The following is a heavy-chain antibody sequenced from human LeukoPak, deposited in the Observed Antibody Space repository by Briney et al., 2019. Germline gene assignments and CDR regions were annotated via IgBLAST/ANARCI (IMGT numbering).Heavy chain of an antibody. V-gene: IGHV1-18*01. CDR3: ARGEDSRKEDAFDI. D-gene: IGHD6-6*01. CDR2: ISTYNGNT. Sequence: ASVKVSCKASGYTFTSYGISWVRQAPGQGLEWLGWISTYNGNTHYAQKLQGRVTMTTDTSTTTAYMELSSLRSEDTAVYYCARGEDSRKEDAFDIWGQGTMVTVSS. J-gene: IGHJ3*02. CDR1: GYTFTSYG.